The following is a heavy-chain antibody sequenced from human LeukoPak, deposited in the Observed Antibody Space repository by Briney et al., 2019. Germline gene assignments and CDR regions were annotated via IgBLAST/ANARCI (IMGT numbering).Heavy chain of an antibody. Sequence: PGGSLRLSCVASGFSFSDYSMNWVRQAPGKGPEWVSSINSRSNDIYYADSVKGRFTISRDNAKNSLYLQMNSLRAEDTAVYYCAREGRAYRYSSSWYPTPSWFDPWGQGTLVTVSS. CDR3: AREGRAYRYSSSWYPTPSWFDP. J-gene: IGHJ5*02. V-gene: IGHV3-21*06. D-gene: IGHD6-13*01. CDR2: INSRSNDI. CDR1: GFSFSDYS.